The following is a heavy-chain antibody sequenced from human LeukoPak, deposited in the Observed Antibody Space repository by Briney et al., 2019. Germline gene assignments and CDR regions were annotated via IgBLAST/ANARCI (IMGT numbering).Heavy chain of an antibody. CDR1: GFTFSSYN. V-gene: IGHV3-48*04. CDR3: ARDCGAAGRAPYFDY. Sequence: GGSLRPSCAASGFTFSSYNMNWVRQAPGKGLEWVSYIDIRSSIIYYADSVKGRFTISRDNAKNTLYLQMNSLRAEDTAVYYCARDCGAAGRAPYFDYWGQGTLVTVSS. J-gene: IGHJ4*02. D-gene: IGHD6-13*01. CDR2: IDIRSSII.